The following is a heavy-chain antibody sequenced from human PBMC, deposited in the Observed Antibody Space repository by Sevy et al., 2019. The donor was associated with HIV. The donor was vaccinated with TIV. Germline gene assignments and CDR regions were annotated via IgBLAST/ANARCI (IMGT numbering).Heavy chain of an antibody. CDR2: IKQDGSEK. V-gene: IGHV3-7*03. J-gene: IGHJ3*02. Sequence: GGSLRLSCAASGFTFSSYWMSWVRQAPGKGLEWVANIKQDGSEKYYVDSVKGRFTISRDNAKNSLFLQMNSLRAEDTAVYYCASLYWAAEYYDFWSGYYAQTGTDSFDIWGQGTMVTVSS. D-gene: IGHD3-3*01. CDR1: GFTFSSYW. CDR3: ASLYWAAEYYDFWSGYYAQTGTDSFDI.